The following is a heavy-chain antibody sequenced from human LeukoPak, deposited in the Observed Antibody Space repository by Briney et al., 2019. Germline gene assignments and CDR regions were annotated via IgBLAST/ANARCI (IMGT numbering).Heavy chain of an antibody. CDR2: ISGSGANR. Sequence: GGSLRLSCAASGFTFSSYAMSWVRQAPGKGLEWVSLISGSGANRYYADSLKGRFTISRDNSKNMVFLQMNSLRAEDTALYYCANTRGLCSTTSCTSLGARDYWGQGTLVTVSS. J-gene: IGHJ4*02. D-gene: IGHD2-2*01. V-gene: IGHV3-23*01. CDR3: ANTRGLCSTTSCTSLGARDY. CDR1: GFTFSSYA.